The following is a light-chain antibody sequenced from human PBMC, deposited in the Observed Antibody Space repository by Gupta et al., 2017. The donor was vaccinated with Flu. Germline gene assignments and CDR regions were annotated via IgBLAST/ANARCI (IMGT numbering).Light chain of an antibody. CDR2: GAS. V-gene: IGKV1-39*01. J-gene: IGKJ1*01. CDR1: QSISSY. CDR3: QQSYNTPWT. Sequence: DIQMTQSPSSLSASVGDRVTITCRASQSISSYLNWYQQKPGKAPKLLIYGASSLQSGVPSRFSGSGSGTDFTLTISSLQPEDFATYYCQQSYNTPWTFGQGTQVEIK.